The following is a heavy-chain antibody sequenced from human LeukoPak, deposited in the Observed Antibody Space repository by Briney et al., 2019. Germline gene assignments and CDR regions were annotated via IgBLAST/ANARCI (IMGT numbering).Heavy chain of an antibody. CDR1: GGSISSSNW. J-gene: IGHJ4*02. D-gene: IGHD2-15*01. CDR2: IYHSGST. Sequence: PSETLSLTCAVSGGSISSSNWWSWVRQPPGKGLEWIGEIYHSGSTNYNPSLKSRVTISVDTSKNQFSLKLSSVTAADTAVYYCARRGVSRPGYCSGGSCYQYYFDYWGQGTLVTVSS. V-gene: IGHV4-4*02. CDR3: ARRGVSRPGYCSGGSCYQYYFDY.